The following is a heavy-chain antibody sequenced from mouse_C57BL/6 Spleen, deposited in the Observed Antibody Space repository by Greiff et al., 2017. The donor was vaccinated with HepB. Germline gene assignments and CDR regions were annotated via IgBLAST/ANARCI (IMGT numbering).Heavy chain of an antibody. CDR1: GYTFTDYE. D-gene: IGHD2-4*01. J-gene: IGHJ3*01. Sequence: VQLQQSGAELVRPGASVTLSCKASGYTFTDYEMHWVKQTPVHGLEWIGAIDPETGGTAYNQKFKGKAILTADKSSSTAYMEIRSLTSADSAVYYWTRGAKDDYDGSWFAYWGQGTLVTVSA. CDR2: IDPETGGT. CDR3: TRGAKDDYDGSWFAY. V-gene: IGHV1-15*01.